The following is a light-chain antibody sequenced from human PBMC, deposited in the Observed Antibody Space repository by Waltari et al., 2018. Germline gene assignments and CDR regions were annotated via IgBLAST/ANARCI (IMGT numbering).Light chain of an antibody. Sequence: QSVLTQPPSVSAAPGQRVHLSCSGGSTNIGTNYVTWYRQFPGTAPKLLIYENTERPSGIPGRFSGSKSGTSATLDITGLQAGDEADYYCGTWDSSLSGAVFGGGTHLTVL. J-gene: IGLJ7*01. CDR3: GTWDSSLSGAV. V-gene: IGLV1-51*02. CDR2: ENT. CDR1: STNIGTNY.